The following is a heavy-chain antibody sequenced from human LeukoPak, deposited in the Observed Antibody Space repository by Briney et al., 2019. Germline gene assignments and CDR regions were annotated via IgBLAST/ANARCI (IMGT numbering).Heavy chain of an antibody. Sequence: PGGSLRLSCAASGFTFSSYEMNWVRQAPGKGLEWVSSISTSGTTISYADSVKGRFTVSRDNAKNSLYLQMNSLRAEDTAAYYCARFAVTAVDYWGQGTLVTVSS. CDR1: GFTFSSYE. J-gene: IGHJ4*02. CDR3: ARFAVTAVDY. CDR2: ISTSGTTI. D-gene: IGHD2-21*02. V-gene: IGHV3-48*03.